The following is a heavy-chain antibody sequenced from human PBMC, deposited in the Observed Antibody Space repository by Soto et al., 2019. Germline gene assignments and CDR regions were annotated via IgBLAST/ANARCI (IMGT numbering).Heavy chain of an antibody. V-gene: IGHV1-18*01. CDR2: ISAYNGNT. J-gene: IGHJ4*02. Sequence: ASVKVSCKASGYTFTSYGISWVRQAPGQGLEWMGWISAYNGNTNNAQKLQGRVTMTTDTSTSTAYMELRSLRSDDTSVYYCARDQVAVAGTGFDYWCQGTLVTVPS. CDR3: ARDQVAVAGTGFDY. CDR1: GYTFTSYG. D-gene: IGHD6-19*01.